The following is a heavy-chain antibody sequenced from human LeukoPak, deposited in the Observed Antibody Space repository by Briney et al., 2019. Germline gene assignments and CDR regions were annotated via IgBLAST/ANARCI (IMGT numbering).Heavy chain of an antibody. CDR3: ARDVVAATPSGVEYFDY. CDR2: INYRGST. D-gene: IGHD2-15*01. CDR1: GGSISSSSYY. Sequence: SETLSLTCTVSGGSISSSSYYWSWIRQPPGKGLEWIGYINYRGSTNHNPSLKSRVTISVDTSKNQFSLKVSSVTAADTAVYYCARDVVAATPSGVEYFDYWGQGTLVTVSS. J-gene: IGHJ4*02. V-gene: IGHV4-61*01.